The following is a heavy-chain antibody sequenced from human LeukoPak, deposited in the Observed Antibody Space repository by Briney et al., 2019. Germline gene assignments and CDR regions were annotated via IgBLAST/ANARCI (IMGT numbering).Heavy chain of an antibody. J-gene: IGHJ4*02. CDR1: GFTVSSNY. CDR2: IYSGGST. V-gene: IGHV3-53*01. D-gene: IGHD3-3*01. Sequence: GGSLRLSCAASGFTVSSNYMSWVRQAPGKGLEWVSVIYSGGSTYYADSVRGRFTISRDNSKNTLYLQMNSLRAEDTAVYYCARAVYSGKTYYDFWSGYYSPPHFDYWGQGTLVTVSS. CDR3: ARAVYSGKTYYDFWSGYYSPPHFDY.